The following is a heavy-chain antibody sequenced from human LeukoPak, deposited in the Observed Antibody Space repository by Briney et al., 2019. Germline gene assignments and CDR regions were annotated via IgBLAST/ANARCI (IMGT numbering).Heavy chain of an antibody. CDR1: GGSISSGGYY. CDR3: ARDPFYYGSGSY. Sequence: PSETLSLTCTVSGGSISSGGYYWSWIRQHPGKGLEWIGYIYYSGSTYYNPSLKSRVTISVDTSKNQFSPKLSSVTAADTAVYYCARDPFYYGSGSYWGQGTLVTVSS. V-gene: IGHV4-31*03. D-gene: IGHD3-10*01. J-gene: IGHJ4*02. CDR2: IYYSGST.